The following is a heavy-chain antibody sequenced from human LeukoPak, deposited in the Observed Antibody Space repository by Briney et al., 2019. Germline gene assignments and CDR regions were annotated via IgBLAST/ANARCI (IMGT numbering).Heavy chain of an antibody. V-gene: IGHV4-34*01. D-gene: IGHD2-15*01. CDR1: GGSFSGYY. Sequence: SETLSLTCAVYGGSFSGYYWSWIRQPPGKVLEWIGEINHSGSTNYNPSLKSRVTISVDTSKNQFSLKLSSVTAADTAVYYCARGKRSSTRIVVVVAAIRFDYWGQGTLVTVSS. J-gene: IGHJ4*02. CDR2: INHSGST. CDR3: ARGKRSSTRIVVVVAAIRFDY.